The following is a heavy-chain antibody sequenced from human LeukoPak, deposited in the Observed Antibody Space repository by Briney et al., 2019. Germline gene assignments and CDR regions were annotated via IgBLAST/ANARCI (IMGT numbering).Heavy chain of an antibody. J-gene: IGHJ3*02. Sequence: SETLSLTCTVSGGSISSSSYYWGWIRQPPGKGQEWIGSIYYSGSTYYNPSLKSRVTISVDTSKNQFSLKLSSVTAADTAVYYCARLPQEDAFDIWGQGTMVTVSS. CDR2: IYYSGST. CDR1: GGSISSSSYY. CDR3: ARLPQEDAFDI. V-gene: IGHV4-39*01.